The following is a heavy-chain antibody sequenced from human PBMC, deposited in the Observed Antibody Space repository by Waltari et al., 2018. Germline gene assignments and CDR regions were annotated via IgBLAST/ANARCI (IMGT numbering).Heavy chain of an antibody. D-gene: IGHD2-2*01. J-gene: IGHJ4*02. V-gene: IGHV3-7*01. Sequence: EVQLVESGGGLVQPGGSLRLSCGASGFTFSRDWMSWARQTPGKGLEWVANINCDGSQKYYVDSVKGRFTISRDNAKNSVYLQMNSLRVEDTAVYYCAKSRGFEYWGQGALITVSS. CDR1: GFTFSRDW. CDR3: AKSRGFEY. CDR2: INCDGSQK.